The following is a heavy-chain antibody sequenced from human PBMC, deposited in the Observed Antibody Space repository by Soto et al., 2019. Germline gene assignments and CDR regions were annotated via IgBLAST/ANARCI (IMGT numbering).Heavy chain of an antibody. J-gene: IGHJ5*02. CDR3: ASGWDQLQMNWFDP. CDR2: INHSGIT. V-gene: IGHV4-34*01. D-gene: IGHD2-2*01. CDR1: GGSFSGYY. Sequence: QVQLQQWGAGLLKPSETLSLTCAVYGGSFSGYYWSWIRQPPGKGLEWIGEINHSGITNYNPSLKSRVTISVDTSKNQSSLKLSSVTAADTAVYYCASGWDQLQMNWFDPWGQGTLVTVSS.